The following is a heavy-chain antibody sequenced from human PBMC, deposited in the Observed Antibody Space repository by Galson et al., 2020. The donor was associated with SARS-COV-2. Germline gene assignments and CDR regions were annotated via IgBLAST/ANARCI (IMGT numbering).Heavy chain of an antibody. CDR3: ASRGVVVPDTSFDY. CDR1: GFTFSSYG. D-gene: IGHD3-22*01. V-gene: IGHV3-74*01. CDR2: IKSDGITT. J-gene: IGHJ4*02. Sequence: GGPLRLSCAASGFTFSSYGMHWVRQVPGKGLVWVSRIKSDGITTTYADSVKGRFTISRDNAKNTLYLQMNSLRAEDTAVYYCASRGVVVPDTSFDYWGRVTLGTVSS.